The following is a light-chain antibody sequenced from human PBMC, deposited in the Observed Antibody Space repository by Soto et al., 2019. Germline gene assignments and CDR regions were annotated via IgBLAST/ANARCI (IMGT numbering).Light chain of an antibody. Sequence: QSVLTQRAAVSGSPGQSITISCTGTSSDVGGYNYVSWYQQHPGKAPKLMIYDVSNRPSGVSNRFSGSKSGNTASLTISGLQAEDEADYYCSSYTSSSTPLYVFGTG. CDR1: SSDVGGYNY. V-gene: IGLV2-14*01. CDR3: SSYTSSSTPLYV. J-gene: IGLJ1*01. CDR2: DVS.